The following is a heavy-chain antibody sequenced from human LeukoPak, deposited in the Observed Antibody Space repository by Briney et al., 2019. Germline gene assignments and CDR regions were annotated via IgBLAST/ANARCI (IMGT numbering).Heavy chain of an antibody. D-gene: IGHD5-18*01. V-gene: IGHV1-3*04. CDR3: ARGVGYNYGLYYQYGMDV. Sequence: ASVKVSCKASGYTFTSHVIHWVRRAPGPRLDWMGWIDTASGNTQNSQNFQGRVTITRDTSASTAYMELSSLRSEDTAVYYCARGVGYNYGLYYQYGMDVWGQGTTVTVSS. CDR2: IDTASGNT. J-gene: IGHJ6*02. CDR1: GYTFTSHV.